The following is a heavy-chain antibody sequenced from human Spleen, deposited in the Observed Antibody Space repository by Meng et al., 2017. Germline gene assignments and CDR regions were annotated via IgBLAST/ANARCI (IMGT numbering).Heavy chain of an antibody. CDR3: ARDADWVIFDH. V-gene: IGHV3-74*03. CDR1: GFTFSSYN. CDR2: INTDASST. Sequence: GESLKISCAASGFTFSSYNMHRVRQTPGEGLVWVSRINTDASSTTYADSVKGRFTIPRDDAKNTVYLQMNSLRAEDTAVYYCARDADWVIFDHWGQGALVTVSS. J-gene: IGHJ4*02. D-gene: IGHD3-9*01.